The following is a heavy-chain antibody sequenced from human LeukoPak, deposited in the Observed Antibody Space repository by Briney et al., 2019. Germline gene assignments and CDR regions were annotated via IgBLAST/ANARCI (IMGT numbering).Heavy chain of an antibody. CDR3: ARDNWVDC. CDR1: GLTFIKYT. V-gene: IGHV3-48*04. Sequence: GGSLRLSCAASGLTFIKYTMTWVRQAPGKGLEWVSFIDTSSTTMYYTDSVKGRFTISRDNAKNSLYLQMNSLKVEDTAIYYCARDNWVDCWGQGTLVTVSS. J-gene: IGHJ5*01. CDR2: IDTSSTTM.